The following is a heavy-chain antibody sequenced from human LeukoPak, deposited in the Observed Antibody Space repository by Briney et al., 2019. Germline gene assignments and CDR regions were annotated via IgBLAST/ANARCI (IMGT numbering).Heavy chain of an antibody. CDR2: IIPIFGTA. CDR3: ARGTPDCSTSCYDY. J-gene: IGHJ4*02. V-gene: IGHV1-69*05. D-gene: IGHD2-2*01. CDR1: GGTFSSYA. Sequence: GASVKVSCKASGGTFSSYAISWVRQAPGQGLEWMGGIIPIFGTANYAQKFQGRVTITTDESTSTAYMELSSLRSEDTAVYYCARGTPDCSTSCYDYWGQGTLVTVSS.